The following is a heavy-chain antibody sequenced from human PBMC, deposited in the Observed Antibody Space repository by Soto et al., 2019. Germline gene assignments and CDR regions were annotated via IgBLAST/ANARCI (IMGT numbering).Heavy chain of an antibody. V-gene: IGHV4-59*01. Sequence: SETLSLTCTISGGSISGYYWTWIRQSPGKGLEYIGYIYSGNTNYNPSLNSRVTISVDTSKNQFSLKLSSLRPEDTAVYYCVKGEYYYDGSAYYPFDYWGQGRMVTVSS. CDR1: GGSISGYY. D-gene: IGHD3-22*01. CDR2: IYSGNT. CDR3: VKGEYYYDGSAYYPFDY. J-gene: IGHJ4*02.